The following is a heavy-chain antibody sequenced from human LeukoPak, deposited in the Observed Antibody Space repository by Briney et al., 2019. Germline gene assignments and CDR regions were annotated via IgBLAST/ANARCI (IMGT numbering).Heavy chain of an antibody. V-gene: IGHV4-34*01. CDR3: ARRRITMVRSYYMDV. D-gene: IGHD3-10*01. Sequence: SETLSLTCAVYGGSFSGYYWSWIRQPPGKGLEWIGEINHSGSTNYNPSLKSRVTISVDTSKNQFSLKLSSVTAADTAVYYCARRRITMVRSYYMDVWGKGTTVTISS. CDR2: INHSGST. J-gene: IGHJ6*03. CDR1: GGSFSGYY.